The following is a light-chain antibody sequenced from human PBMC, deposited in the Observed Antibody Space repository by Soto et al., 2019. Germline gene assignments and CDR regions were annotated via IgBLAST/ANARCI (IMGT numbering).Light chain of an antibody. CDR2: DAS. J-gene: IGKJ1*01. CDR1: QSISSW. Sequence: QMTQSPSTLSASVGDRVTITCRASQSISSWLAWYQQKPGKAPKLLIYDASSLESGVPSRFSGSGSGTEFTLTISSLQPDDFATYYCQQYNSYSWTFGQGTKVDIK. CDR3: QQYNSYSWT. V-gene: IGKV1-5*01.